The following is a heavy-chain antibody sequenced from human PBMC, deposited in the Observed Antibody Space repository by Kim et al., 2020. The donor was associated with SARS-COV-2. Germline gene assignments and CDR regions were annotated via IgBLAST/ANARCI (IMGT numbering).Heavy chain of an antibody. CDR2: IYYAGNT. V-gene: IGHV4-39*07. J-gene: IGHJ5*02. Sequence: SETLSLTCTVSGGSISISNSYWAWVRQPPGKGLEWIGSIYYAGNTYHNPSLKSRLTMSLDTPNNRFSLKLSSVTAADTAVYYCAREIYDVLTGAYNWFDPWGQGTLVTVSS. CDR3: AREIYDVLTGAYNWFDP. D-gene: IGHD3-9*01. CDR1: GGSISISNSY.